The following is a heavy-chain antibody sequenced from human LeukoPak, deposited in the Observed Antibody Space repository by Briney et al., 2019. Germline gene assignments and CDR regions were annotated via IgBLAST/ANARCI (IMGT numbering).Heavy chain of an antibody. Sequence: TGGSLRLSCAASRFTFSSYAMSWVRQAPGKGLEWVSAISGSGGSTYYADSVKGRFTISRDNSKNTLYLQMNSLRAEDTAVYYCANSFLDLYYYYGMDVWGQGTTVTVSS. J-gene: IGHJ6*02. CDR3: ANSFLDLYYYYGMDV. V-gene: IGHV3-23*01. CDR2: ISGSGGST. D-gene: IGHD3/OR15-3a*01. CDR1: RFTFSSYA.